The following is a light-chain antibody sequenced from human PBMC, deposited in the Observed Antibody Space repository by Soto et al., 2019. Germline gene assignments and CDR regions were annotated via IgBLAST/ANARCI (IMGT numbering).Light chain of an antibody. CDR3: QTWGTGIRVV. V-gene: IGLV4-69*01. J-gene: IGLJ2*01. CDR2: LNSDGSH. CDR1: SGHSSYA. Sequence: QSVLTQSPSASASLGASVKLTCTLSSGHSSYAIAWHQQQPEKGPRYLMKLNSDGSHSKGDGIPDRFSGSSSGAERYLTISSLQSEDEADYYCQTWGTGIRVVFGGGTKLTAL.